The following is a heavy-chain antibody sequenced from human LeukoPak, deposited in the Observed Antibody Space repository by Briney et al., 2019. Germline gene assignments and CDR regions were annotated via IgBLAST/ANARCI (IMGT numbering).Heavy chain of an antibody. Sequence: SVKVSCKASGFTFTSSAMQWVRRARGQRLEWIGWIVVGSGNTNYAQKFQERVTITRDMSTSTAYMELSSLRSEDTAVYYCAADSGYSSFRRKNGMDVWGQGTTVTVSS. CDR1: GFTFTSSA. V-gene: IGHV1-58*02. CDR3: AADSGYSSFRRKNGMDV. J-gene: IGHJ6*02. D-gene: IGHD5-18*01. CDR2: IVVGSGNT.